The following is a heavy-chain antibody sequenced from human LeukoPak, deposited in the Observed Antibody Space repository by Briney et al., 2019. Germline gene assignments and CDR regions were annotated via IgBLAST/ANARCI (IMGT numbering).Heavy chain of an antibody. CDR1: GYTFTVYY. CDR2: INPNSGGT. V-gene: IGHV1-2*02. J-gene: IGHJ4*02. CDR3: ARVPGVVVTAIRPFDY. D-gene: IGHD2-21*02. Sequence: ASVKVSFKASGYTFTVYYMHWVRQAPGQGLEWMGWINPNSGGTNYAQKFQGRVTMTRDTSISTAYMELSRLRSDDTAVYYCARVPGVVVTAIRPFDYWGQGTLVTVSS.